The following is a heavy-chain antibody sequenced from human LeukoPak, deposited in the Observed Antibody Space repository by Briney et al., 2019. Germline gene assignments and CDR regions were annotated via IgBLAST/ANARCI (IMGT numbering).Heavy chain of an antibody. CDR1: GYTFTSYG. D-gene: IGHD6-13*01. CDR2: ISAYNGNT. Sequence: ASVKVSCKASGYTFTSYGISWVRQAPGQGLKWMGWISAYNGNTNYAQKLQGRVTMTTDTSTSTAYMGLRSLRSDDTAVYYCARSRSYSSSWYSDFDYWGQGTLVTVSS. V-gene: IGHV1-18*01. CDR3: ARSRSYSSSWYSDFDY. J-gene: IGHJ4*02.